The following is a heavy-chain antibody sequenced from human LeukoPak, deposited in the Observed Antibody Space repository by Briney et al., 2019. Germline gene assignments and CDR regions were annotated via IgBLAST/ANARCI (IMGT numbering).Heavy chain of an antibody. CDR1: EVSFTNYY. CDR3: ARGPGHSFKY. V-gene: IGHV4-34*01. Sequence: SETLSLTCAVSEVSFTNYYWTWIRQYPGKGLEWLGEISHTGNTHYNPSLTSRVTASEDISSDMSTTRVSLNLKSVTAADTAIYYCARGPGHSFKYWGQGTRVTVSS. J-gene: IGHJ4*02. CDR2: ISHTGNT. D-gene: IGHD5-12*01.